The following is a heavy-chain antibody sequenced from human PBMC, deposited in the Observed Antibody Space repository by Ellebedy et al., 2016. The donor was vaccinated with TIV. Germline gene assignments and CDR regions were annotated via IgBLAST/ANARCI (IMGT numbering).Heavy chain of an antibody. CDR2: ISSSSSTI. Sequence: GESLKISXAASGFTFSSYSMNWVRQAPGKGLEWVSYISSSSSTIYYADSVKGRFTISRDNAKNSLYLQMNSLRDEDTAVYYCARDLGYYYDSPFDYWGQGTLVTVSS. CDR3: ARDLGYYYDSPFDY. D-gene: IGHD3-22*01. V-gene: IGHV3-48*02. J-gene: IGHJ4*02. CDR1: GFTFSSYS.